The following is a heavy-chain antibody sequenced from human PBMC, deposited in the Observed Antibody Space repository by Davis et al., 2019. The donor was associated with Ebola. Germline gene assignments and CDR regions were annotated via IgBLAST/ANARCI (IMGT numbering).Heavy chain of an antibody. J-gene: IGHJ6*02. V-gene: IGHV4-34*01. Sequence: GSLRLSCAVSGGSFSGYYWSWIRQPPGKGLEWIGEINHSGSTNYNPSLKSRVTISVDTSKNQFSLKLSSVTAADTAVYYCASGGRSSSHTSYYYYYGMDVWGQGTTVTVSS. D-gene: IGHD6-13*01. CDR1: GGSFSGYY. CDR2: INHSGST. CDR3: ASGGRSSSHTSYYYYYGMDV.